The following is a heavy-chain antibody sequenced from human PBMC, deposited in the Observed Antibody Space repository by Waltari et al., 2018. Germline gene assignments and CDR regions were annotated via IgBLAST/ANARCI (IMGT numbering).Heavy chain of an antibody. Sequence: EVQLLEPGGGLVQPGGSLRLSCAASGFTFSSYAMSWVRQAPGKGLEWVSAISGSGGSTYYADSVKGRFTISRDNSKNTLYLQMNSLRAEDTAVYYCAKAPPASSSAPLSFDYWGQGTLVTVSS. V-gene: IGHV3-23*01. CDR2: ISGSGGST. J-gene: IGHJ4*02. CDR1: GFTFSSYA. D-gene: IGHD6-6*01. CDR3: AKAPPASSSAPLSFDY.